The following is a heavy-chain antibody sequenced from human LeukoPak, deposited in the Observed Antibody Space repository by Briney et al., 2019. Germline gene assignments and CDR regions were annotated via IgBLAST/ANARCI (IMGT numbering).Heavy chain of an antibody. CDR1: GSTFSDYY. D-gene: IGHD2-15*01. Sequence: GGSLRLSCAASGSTFSDYYMSWIRQAPGKGLEWVSYISSSGSTIYYADSVKGRFTISRDNAKNSLYLQMNSLRAEDTAVYYCARLVVVAATGGYYMDVWGKGTTVTVS. CDR2: ISSSGSTI. CDR3: ARLVVVAATGGYYMDV. V-gene: IGHV3-11*01. J-gene: IGHJ6*03.